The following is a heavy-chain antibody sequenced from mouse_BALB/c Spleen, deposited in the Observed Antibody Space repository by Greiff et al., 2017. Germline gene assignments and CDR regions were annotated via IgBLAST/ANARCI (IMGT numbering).Heavy chain of an antibody. V-gene: IGHV3-2*02. D-gene: IGHD1-1*02. CDR3: ARWGGKEPY. Sequence: EVKLVESGPGLVKPSQSLSLTCTVTGYSITSDYAWNWIRQFPGNKLEWMGYISYSGSTSYNPSLKSRISITRDTSKNQFFLQLNSVTTEDTATYYCARWGGKEPYWGQGTLVTVSA. CDR1: GYSITSDYA. J-gene: IGHJ3*01. CDR2: ISYSGST.